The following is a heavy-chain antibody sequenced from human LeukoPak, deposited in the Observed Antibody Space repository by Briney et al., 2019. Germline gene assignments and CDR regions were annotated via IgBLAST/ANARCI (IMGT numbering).Heavy chain of an antibody. CDR3: ARAPHFFDSSGSRYYFDY. D-gene: IGHD3-22*01. J-gene: IGHJ4*02. CDR2: IYYSGST. Sequence: SETLSLTCTVSGGSISSYYWSWIRQPPGKGLEWIGYIYYSGSTNYNPSLKSRVTISVDTSKNQFSLNLSSVTAADTAMYYCARAPHFFDSSGSRYYFDYWGQGALVTVSS. V-gene: IGHV4-59*12. CDR1: GGSISSYY.